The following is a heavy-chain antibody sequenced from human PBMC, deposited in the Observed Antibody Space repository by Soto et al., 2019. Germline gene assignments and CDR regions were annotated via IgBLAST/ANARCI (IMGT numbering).Heavy chain of an antibody. J-gene: IGHJ4*02. D-gene: IGHD4-17*01. CDR3: ARVGGTVTSDY. V-gene: IGHV3-33*01. CDR2: IYYDGSNK. Sequence: QVQLVESGGGVVQPGRSLRLSCAASGFAFSAYGMNCVRQAPGKGWEGVAMIYYDGSNKYYADSVKGRFTISRDNSKNTLSLQMSSLRAEDKALYYCARVGGTVTSDYWGQGTLVTVTS. CDR1: GFAFSAYG.